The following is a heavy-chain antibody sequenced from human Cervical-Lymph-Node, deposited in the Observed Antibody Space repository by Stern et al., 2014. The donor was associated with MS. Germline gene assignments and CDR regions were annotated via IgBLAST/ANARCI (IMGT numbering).Heavy chain of an antibody. D-gene: IGHD2-15*01. Sequence: QMQLVQSGAELKKPGASVKLSCKFSGYTFNSYGMSWVRQAPGQGLEWMGWINAYNGNTHYAQTLQGRVTMTTDTSTSTAYMELRSLRSDDTAVYYCARGLLGSENAFDIWGQGTMVTVSS. CDR1: GYTFNSYG. CDR3: ARGLLGSENAFDI. V-gene: IGHV1-18*01. J-gene: IGHJ3*02. CDR2: INAYNGNT.